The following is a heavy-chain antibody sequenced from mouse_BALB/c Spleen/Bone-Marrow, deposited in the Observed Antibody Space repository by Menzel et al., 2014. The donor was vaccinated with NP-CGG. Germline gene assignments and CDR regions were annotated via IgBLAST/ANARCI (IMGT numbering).Heavy chain of an antibody. CDR1: GFSLTSYG. V-gene: IGHV2-6-2*01. Sequence: VKLMESAPDLVAPSQSLSLTCTVSGFSLTSYGLHWVRPPPGKGLEWLGVIWSDGSTTYNSALKSRLSISKDNSKRQVLLKMNSLQTDDTAMCYCARSGTDYAMDYWGQGTSVTVSS. CDR2: IWSDGST. D-gene: IGHD4-1*01. CDR3: ARSGTDYAMDY. J-gene: IGHJ4*01.